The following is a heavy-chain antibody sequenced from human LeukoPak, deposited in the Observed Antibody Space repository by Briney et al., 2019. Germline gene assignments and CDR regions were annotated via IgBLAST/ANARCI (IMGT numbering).Heavy chain of an antibody. J-gene: IGHJ6*02. CDR3: ARGKANYYDSSGYPYYYYYGMDV. V-gene: IGHV3-64*01. D-gene: IGHD3-22*01. Sequence: PGGSLRLSCAASGFTFSSYAMHWVRQAPGKGLEYVSAISSNGGSTYYANSVKGRFTISRDNSKNTLYLQMGSLRAEDMAVYYCARGKANYYDSSGYPYYYYYGMDVWGQGTTVTVSS. CDR1: GFTFSSYA. CDR2: ISSNGGST.